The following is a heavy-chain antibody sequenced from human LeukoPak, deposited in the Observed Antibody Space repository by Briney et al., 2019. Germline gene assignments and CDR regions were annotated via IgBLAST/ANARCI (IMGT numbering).Heavy chain of an antibody. D-gene: IGHD2-2*01. J-gene: IGHJ3*02. V-gene: IGHV4-59*04. CDR1: GGSISSYY. Sequence: SETLSLTCTVSGGSISSYYWSWIRQPPGKGLEWIGSIYYSGSTYYNPSLKSRVTISVDTSKNQFSLKLSSVTAADTAVYYCARLIVVGGLAAFDIWGQGTMVTVSS. CDR3: ARLIVVGGLAAFDI. CDR2: IYYSGST.